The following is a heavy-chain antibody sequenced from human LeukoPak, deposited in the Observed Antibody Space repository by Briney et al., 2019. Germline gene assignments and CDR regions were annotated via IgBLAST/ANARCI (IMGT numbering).Heavy chain of an antibody. V-gene: IGHV4-59*01. J-gene: IGHJ2*01. CDR2: INREGTT. Sequence: SETLSLTCTVSGGSISSYHWNWIRQPPGKGLEWIGFINREGTTTYNPSLKGRVTMSVDMSTNQFSLNLGSITAADTAVYYCARMIATPGSDYFDLWGRGTLVTVSS. D-gene: IGHD3-10*01. CDR3: ARMIATPGSDYFDL. CDR1: GGSISSYH.